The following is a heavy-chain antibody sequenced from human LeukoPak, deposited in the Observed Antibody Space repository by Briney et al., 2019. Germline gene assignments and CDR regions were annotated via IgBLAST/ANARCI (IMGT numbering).Heavy chain of an antibody. CDR1: GGSFSGYY. J-gene: IGHJ4*02. Sequence: SETLSLTRAVYGGSFSGYYWSWIRPPPGKGLEWVGEINHSGSTNYNPSLKSRVTISVDTSKNQFSLKLSSVTAADTAVYYCAGEPDYGDNPFDYWGQGTLVTVSS. CDR3: AGEPDYGDNPFDY. V-gene: IGHV4-34*01. CDR2: INHSGST. D-gene: IGHD4-17*01.